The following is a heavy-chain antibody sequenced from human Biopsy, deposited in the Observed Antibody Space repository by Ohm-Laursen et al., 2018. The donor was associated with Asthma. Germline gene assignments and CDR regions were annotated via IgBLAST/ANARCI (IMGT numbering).Heavy chain of an antibody. Sequence: SQTLYLTCRVSGGYTGSSDHHWAWIRQAPGKGLEWIGFVFWSGSTHYSRSLERRVSISIDTATNEFSMKLWSVTPADTAVYSCARVVSYGDIYFGIDVWGPGNTVVVS. CDR2: VFWSGST. CDR3: ARVVSYGDIYFGIDV. J-gene: IGHJ6*02. D-gene: IGHD4-17*01. V-gene: IGHV4-30-4*01. CDR1: GGYTGSSDHH.